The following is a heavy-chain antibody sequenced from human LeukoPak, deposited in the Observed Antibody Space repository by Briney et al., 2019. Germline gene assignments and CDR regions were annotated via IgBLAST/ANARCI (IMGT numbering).Heavy chain of an antibody. Sequence: PSETLSLTCTVSGGSISSGGYYWSWIRQHSGKGLEWIGYIYYSGSTYYNPSLKSRVTISVDTSKNQFSLKLSSVTAADTAVYYCARESPRAGYARFDPWGQGTLVTVSS. V-gene: IGHV4-31*03. J-gene: IGHJ5*02. CDR3: ARESPRAGYARFDP. CDR2: IYYSGST. CDR1: GGSISSGGYY. D-gene: IGHD5-12*01.